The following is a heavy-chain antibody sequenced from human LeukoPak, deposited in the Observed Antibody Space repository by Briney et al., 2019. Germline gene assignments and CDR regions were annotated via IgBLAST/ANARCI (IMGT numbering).Heavy chain of an antibody. CDR1: GVSISSGSYY. V-gene: IGHV4-61*02. Sequence: PSQTLSLTCTVSGVSISSGSYYWSWIRQPAGKGLEWIGRIYTSGSTNYNPSLKSRVTISVDTSKDQFSLKLSSVTAADTAVYYCARQVAAPSRYYMDVWGKGTTVTVSS. J-gene: IGHJ6*03. CDR3: ARQVAAPSRYYMDV. D-gene: IGHD2-15*01. CDR2: IYTSGST.